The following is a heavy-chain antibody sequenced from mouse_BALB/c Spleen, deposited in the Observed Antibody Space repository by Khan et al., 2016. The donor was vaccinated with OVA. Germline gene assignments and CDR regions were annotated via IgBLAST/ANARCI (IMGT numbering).Heavy chain of an antibody. CDR2: IWTGGIT. D-gene: IGHD2-4*01. J-gene: IGHJ3*01. V-gene: IGHV2-9*02. CDR1: GFSSSNYG. Sequence: VQLQESGPGLVAPSQSLSITCTVSGFSSSNYGIHWVRQPPGKGLEWLGVIWTGGITNYNSALMSRLIISKDNSKSQVFLKMNRLQTDDTAIYYCARSYDYDVGGFAYWGQGTLVTVST. CDR3: ARSYDYDVGGFAY.